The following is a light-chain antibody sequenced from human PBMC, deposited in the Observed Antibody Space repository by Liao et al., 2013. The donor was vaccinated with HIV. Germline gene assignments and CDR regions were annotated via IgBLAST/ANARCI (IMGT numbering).Light chain of an antibody. Sequence: SYVLTQPPSVSAAPGKTARITCGGHYIRGKLVHWYKQKPGQSPVLVIYQDSRRPSGIPERFSGSNSGNTATLTISGTQTLDEADYYCQAWDSTTDVAFGGGTKLTVL. CDR1: YIRGKL. CDR2: QDS. J-gene: IGLJ2*01. CDR3: QAWDSTTDVA. V-gene: IGLV3-21*01.